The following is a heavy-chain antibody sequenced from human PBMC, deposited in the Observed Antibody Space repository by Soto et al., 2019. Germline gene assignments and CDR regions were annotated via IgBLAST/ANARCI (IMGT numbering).Heavy chain of an antibody. Sequence: SETLSLTCTVSGGSISSSSYYWGWIRQPPGKGLEWIGSIYYSGSTYYNPSLKSRVTISVDTSKKQFSLKLSSVTAADTALYYCARLERWGNWFDPWGQGTLVTVSS. D-gene: IGHD3-16*01. CDR1: GGSISSSSYY. J-gene: IGHJ5*02. CDR2: IYYSGST. V-gene: IGHV4-39*01. CDR3: ARLERWGNWFDP.